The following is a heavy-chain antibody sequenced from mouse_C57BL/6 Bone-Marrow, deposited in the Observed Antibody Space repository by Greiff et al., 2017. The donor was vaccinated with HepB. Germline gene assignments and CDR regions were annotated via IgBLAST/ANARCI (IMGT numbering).Heavy chain of an antibody. V-gene: IGHV1-69*01. CDR3: ARRDYDYEGDFDY. CDR2: IDPSDSYT. CDR1: GYTFTSYW. J-gene: IGHJ2*01. D-gene: IGHD2-4*01. Sequence: QVQLQQPGAELVMPGASVKLSCKASGYTFTSYWMHWVKQRPGQGLEWIGEIDPSDSYTNYNQKFKGKSTLTVDKSSSTAYMQLSSLTSEDSAVYYCARRDYDYEGDFDYWGQGTTLTVSS.